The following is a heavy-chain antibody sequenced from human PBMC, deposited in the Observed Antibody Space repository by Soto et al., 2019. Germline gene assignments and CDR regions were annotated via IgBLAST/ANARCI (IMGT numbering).Heavy chain of an antibody. CDR2: IYYSGST. CDR1: GGSISSGDYY. V-gene: IGHV4-30-4*01. D-gene: IGHD7-27*01. J-gene: IGHJ4*02. Sequence: SETLSLTCTVSGGSISSGDYYWSWIRQPPGKGLEWIGYIYYSGSTYYNPSLKSRVTISVDTSKNQFSLKLSSVTAADTAVYYCARGPSGDKVHYWGQGALVTVSS. CDR3: ARGPSGDKVHY.